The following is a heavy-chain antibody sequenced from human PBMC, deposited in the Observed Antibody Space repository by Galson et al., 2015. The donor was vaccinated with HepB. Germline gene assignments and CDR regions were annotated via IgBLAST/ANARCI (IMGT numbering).Heavy chain of an antibody. CDR2: IIPILSTT. CDR1: GGTVNSYA. D-gene: IGHD6-6*01. CDR3: ARDWAARGWGYYYGMDV. J-gene: IGHJ6*02. V-gene: IGHV1-69*13. Sequence: SVKVSCKASGGTVNSYAISGVRQAPGQGLEWMGGIIPILSTTNYAQKFQGRVTITADDSTSTAYMELSSLRSDDTAVYYCARDWAARGWGYYYGMDVWGQGTTVNVSS.